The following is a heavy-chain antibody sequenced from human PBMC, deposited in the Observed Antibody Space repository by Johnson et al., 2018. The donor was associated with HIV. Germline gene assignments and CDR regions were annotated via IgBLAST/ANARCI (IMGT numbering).Heavy chain of an antibody. Sequence: QMLLVESGGGVVQPGRSLRLSCTASGFTFSSYGIHWVRQAPGKGLEWVALIWYDGSNKYYADSVKGRFTISRDNSKNTLYLQMNSLRAEDTAVYYCARDESSRLQLTGNDAFDIWGQGTMVTVSS. J-gene: IGHJ3*02. CDR1: GFTFSSYG. V-gene: IGHV3-30*19. CDR2: IWYDGSNK. D-gene: IGHD6-13*01. CDR3: ARDESSRLQLTGNDAFDI.